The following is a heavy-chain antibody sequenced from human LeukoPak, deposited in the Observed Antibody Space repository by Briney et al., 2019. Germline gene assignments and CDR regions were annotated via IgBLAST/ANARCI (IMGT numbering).Heavy chain of an antibody. D-gene: IGHD2-15*01. CDR1: GFTFSSYA. Sequence: GGSLRLSCAASGFTFSSYAMSWVGQAPGKGLEWVSAISGSGGSTYYADSVKGRFTISRDNSKNTLYLQMNSLRAEDTAVYYCAKDLHYCSGGSCYSEGYFDYWGQGTLVTVSS. CDR3: AKDLHYCSGGSCYSEGYFDY. J-gene: IGHJ4*02. V-gene: IGHV3-23*01. CDR2: ISGSGGST.